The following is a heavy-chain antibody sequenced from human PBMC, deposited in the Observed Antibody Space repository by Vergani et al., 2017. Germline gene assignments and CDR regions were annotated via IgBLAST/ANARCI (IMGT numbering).Heavy chain of an antibody. Sequence: QVQLEESGGGVVQPGRSLRLSCAVSGFTFSDYYMSWIRQAPGKGLEWVSYISSRGSSIYYGDSVKGRFTISRDNANNSLYLQMNSLRAEDTAMYFCARGLWDCTHIRCSPPSYWGQGTQVTVSS. CDR2: ISSRGSSI. J-gene: IGHJ4*02. V-gene: IGHV3-11*04. D-gene: IGHD2-8*01. CDR3: ARGLWDCTHIRCSPPSY. CDR1: GFTFSDYY.